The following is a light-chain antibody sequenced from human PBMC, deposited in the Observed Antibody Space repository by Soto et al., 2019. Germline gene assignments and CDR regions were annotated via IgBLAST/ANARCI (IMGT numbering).Light chain of an antibody. V-gene: IGLV2-14*03. J-gene: IGLJ2*01. Sequence: QSVLTQPASVSGSPGQSITISCTGTSTDVGGHYYVSWYQQHPGKAPQLIIYDVTDRPSGVSHRFAGPKSGNTASLTISGLQAEEEADYCCTSYTSTNSYVAVGGGTKVTVL. CDR2: DVT. CDR1: STDVGGHYY. CDR3: TSYTSTNSYVA.